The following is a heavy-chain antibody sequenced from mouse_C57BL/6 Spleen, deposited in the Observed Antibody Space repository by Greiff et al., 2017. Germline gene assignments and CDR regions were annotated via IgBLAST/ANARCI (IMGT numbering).Heavy chain of an antibody. CDR3: ARGDYSNYDGYFDV. D-gene: IGHD2-5*01. V-gene: IGHV1-50*01. CDR2: IDPSDSYT. J-gene: IGHJ1*03. CDR1: GYTFTSYW. Sequence: QVQLKQPGAELVKPGASVKLSCKASGYTFTSYWMQWVKQRPGQGLEWIGEIDPSDSYTNYNQKFKGKATLTVDTSSSPAYMQLSSLTSEDSAVYYCARGDYSNYDGYFDVWGTGTTVTVSS.